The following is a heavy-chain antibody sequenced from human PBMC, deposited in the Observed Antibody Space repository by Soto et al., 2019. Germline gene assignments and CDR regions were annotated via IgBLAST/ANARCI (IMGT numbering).Heavy chain of an antibody. CDR3: NRGSEYDFWSGYL. D-gene: IGHD3-3*01. Sequence: QERLVQSGAEVRKPGSSVKVSCKVTGGTSTRYAINWVRQAPGQGLEWMGGIVPMFGTSKYAQKFQGRVTITAETSTNIAYMELRRLRSEDTAGYYCNRGSEYDFWSGYLWGQGTLVSVSS. CDR1: GGTSTRYA. CDR2: IVPMFGTS. V-gene: IGHV1-69*06. J-gene: IGHJ4*02.